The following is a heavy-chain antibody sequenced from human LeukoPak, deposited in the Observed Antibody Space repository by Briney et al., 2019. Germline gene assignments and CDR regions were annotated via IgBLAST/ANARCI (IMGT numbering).Heavy chain of an antibody. J-gene: IGHJ5*02. CDR1: GGSVSSYY. V-gene: IGHV4-59*02. Sequence: SETLSLTCTVSGGSVSSYYWSWIRRPLGRGLEWIAYLSHSGSSDSNPSLTSRVTTLVDTSKNQFSLKLTSVTAADTAVYYCARDGLSYTNPNNWFDPWGQGTLVTVSS. CDR2: LSHSGSS. D-gene: IGHD2-2*02. CDR3: ARDGLSYTNPNNWFDP.